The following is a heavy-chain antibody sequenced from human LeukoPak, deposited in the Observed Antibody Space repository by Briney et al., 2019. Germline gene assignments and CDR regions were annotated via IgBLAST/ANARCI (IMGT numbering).Heavy chain of an antibody. J-gene: IGHJ6*04. CDR1: GYTFTGYY. CDR2: INPNSGGT. D-gene: IGHD3-10*01. CDR3: AREVWFGELFGGMDV. Sequence: GASVKVSCKASGYTFTGYYMHWVRQAPGQGLEWMGWINPNSGGTNYAQKFQGWVTMTRDTSISTAYMELSRLRSDDTAVYYCAREVWFGELFGGMDVRGKGTTVTVSS. V-gene: IGHV1-2*04.